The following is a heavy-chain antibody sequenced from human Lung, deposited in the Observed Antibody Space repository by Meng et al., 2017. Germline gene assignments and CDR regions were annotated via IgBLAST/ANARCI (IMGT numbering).Heavy chain of an antibody. D-gene: IGHD4-11*01. J-gene: IGHJ4*02. Sequence: EHLPRLRPRQMQPSHALSLTCVVSGGSFSDYYWSWIRQPPGKGLEWSGEINHSGSTNYNPSLESRATISVDTSQNNLSLKLSSVTAADSAVYYCARGPTTMAHDFDYWGQGTLVTVSS. CDR3: ARGPTTMAHDFDY. CDR1: GGSFSDYY. V-gene: IGHV4-34*01. CDR2: INHSGST.